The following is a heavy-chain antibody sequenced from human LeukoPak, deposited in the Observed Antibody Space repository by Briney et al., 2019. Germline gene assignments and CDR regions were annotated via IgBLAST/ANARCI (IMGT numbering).Heavy chain of an antibody. D-gene: IGHD3-10*01. V-gene: IGHV3-74*01. CDR1: GFAFSSYW. J-gene: IGHJ4*02. CDR3: AREYYGSGSYYNVGY. CDR2: INSDGSSL. Sequence: GGSLRLSCAASGFAFSSYWMHWVRQAPGKGLEWVSRINSDGSSLTYADSVKGRFTISRDNAKKSLYVQMNSLRAEDTALYYCAREYYGSGSYYNVGYWGQGTLVTVSS.